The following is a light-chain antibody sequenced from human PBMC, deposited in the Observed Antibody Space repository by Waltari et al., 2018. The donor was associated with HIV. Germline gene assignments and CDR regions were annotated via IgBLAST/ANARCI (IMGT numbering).Light chain of an antibody. J-gene: IGLJ2*01. Sequence: SYELTQPPSVSASPGLTASVTCSGDKLGDKYVCWYQQKPGRSPVLVLFQDTKRPSGIPERFSGSNSGNTATLTISGTQAVDEADYFCQAWDNSTAVFGGGTQLTVL. CDR2: QDT. CDR3: QAWDNSTAV. V-gene: IGLV3-1*01. CDR1: KLGDKY.